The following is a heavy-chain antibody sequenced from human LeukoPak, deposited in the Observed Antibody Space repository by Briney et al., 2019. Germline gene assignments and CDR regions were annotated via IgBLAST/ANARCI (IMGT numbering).Heavy chain of an antibody. V-gene: IGHV4-61*01. CDR1: GGSISSGSYY. CDR2: IYYSGST. D-gene: IGHD3-9*01. Sequence: SETLSLTCTVSGGSISSGSYYWSWIRQPPGKGLEWIGYIYYSGSTNYNPSLKSRVTISVDTSKNQFSLKLSSVTAADTAVYYCARDGLRYFDWPQYFQHWGQGTLVTVSS. J-gene: IGHJ1*01. CDR3: ARDGLRYFDWPQYFQH.